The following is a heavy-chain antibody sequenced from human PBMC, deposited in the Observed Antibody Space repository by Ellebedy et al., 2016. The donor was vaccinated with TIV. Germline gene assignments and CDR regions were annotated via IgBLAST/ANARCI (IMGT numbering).Heavy chain of an antibody. V-gene: IGHV3-23*01. D-gene: IGHD5-18*01. CDR3: ASNVDTAKVRGNY. Sequence: PGGSLRLSCATSGFSFSRYWVSWVRQAPGKGLEWVSFISGSAGSTYYADSVKGRFTISRDNSKNTLYLQMNSLRVEDTARYYCASNVDTAKVRGNYWGQGTLVTVSS. CDR2: ISGSAGST. CDR1: GFSFSRYW. J-gene: IGHJ4*02.